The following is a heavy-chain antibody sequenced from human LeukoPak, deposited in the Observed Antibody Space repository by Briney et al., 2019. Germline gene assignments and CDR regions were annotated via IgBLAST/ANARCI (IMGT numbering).Heavy chain of an antibody. D-gene: IGHD6-13*01. Sequence: KASETLSLTCAVYGGSFSGDYWSWIRQPPGKGLEWIGESNHSGNTNYNPSLKSRVTISVDTSKNQFSLKLSSVTAADTAVYYCARVAAARSGARRYPYYYYYYYMDVWGKGTTVTVSS. CDR2: SNHSGNT. V-gene: IGHV4-34*01. CDR3: ARVAAARSGARRYPYYYYYYYMDV. J-gene: IGHJ6*03. CDR1: GGSFSGDY.